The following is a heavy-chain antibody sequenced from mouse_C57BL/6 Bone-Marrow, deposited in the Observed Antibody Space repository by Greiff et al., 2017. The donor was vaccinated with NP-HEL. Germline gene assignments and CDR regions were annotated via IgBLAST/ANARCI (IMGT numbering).Heavy chain of an antibody. D-gene: IGHD4-1*01. J-gene: IGHJ2*01. V-gene: IGHV5-12*01. CDR3: ASLTGTVDD. CDR1: GFTFSDYY. CDR2: ISNGGGST. Sequence: EVMLVESGGGLVQPGGSLKLSCAASGFTFSDYYMYWVRQTPEKRLEWVAYISNGGGSTYYPDTVKGRFTISRANAKHTLYLQMSRLKSEDTAMYYCASLTGTVDDWGQGTTLTVSS.